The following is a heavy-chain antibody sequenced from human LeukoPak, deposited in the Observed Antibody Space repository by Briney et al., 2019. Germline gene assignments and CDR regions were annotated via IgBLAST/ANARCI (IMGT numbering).Heavy chain of an antibody. CDR2: IKQDGSEK. Sequence: GGSLRLSCAASGFTFSSYWMSGVGQAPGKGREWGANIKQDGSEKYYVDSVKGRFTISRDNAKNSLYLQMNSLRAEDTAVYYCARDYVYSGSYSSAFDIWGQGTMVTVSS. J-gene: IGHJ3*02. D-gene: IGHD1-26*01. V-gene: IGHV3-7*01. CDR1: GFTFSSYW. CDR3: ARDYVYSGSYSSAFDI.